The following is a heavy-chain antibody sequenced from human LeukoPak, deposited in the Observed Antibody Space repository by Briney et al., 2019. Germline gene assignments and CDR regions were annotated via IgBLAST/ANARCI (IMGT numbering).Heavy chain of an antibody. D-gene: IGHD3-10*01. Sequence: ASVKVSCKASGYTFTSYDINWVRQATGQRLEWMGWMNPNSGNTGYAQKFQGRVTMTRNTSISTAYMELSSLRSEDTAVYYCARVSSPPLGSGSYYDFDYWGQGTLVTVSS. V-gene: IGHV1-8*01. CDR1: GYTFTSYD. CDR2: MNPNSGNT. J-gene: IGHJ4*02. CDR3: ARVSSPPLGSGSYYDFDY.